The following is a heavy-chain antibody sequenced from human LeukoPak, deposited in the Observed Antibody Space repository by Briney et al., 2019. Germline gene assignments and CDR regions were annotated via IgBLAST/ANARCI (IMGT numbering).Heavy chain of an antibody. J-gene: IGHJ3*02. Sequence: ASVKVSCKASGYTFTNYYIHWVRQAPGQGLEWMGRITPYGGGTDYAQKFQGRVTMTMDTSISTVYMELSRLRSDDTAVYYCAREFNTYYYGSGSHDAFDIWGQGTEVTVS. CDR2: ITPYGGGT. V-gene: IGHV1-2*02. D-gene: IGHD3-10*01. CDR1: GYTFTNYY. CDR3: AREFNTYYYGSGSHDAFDI.